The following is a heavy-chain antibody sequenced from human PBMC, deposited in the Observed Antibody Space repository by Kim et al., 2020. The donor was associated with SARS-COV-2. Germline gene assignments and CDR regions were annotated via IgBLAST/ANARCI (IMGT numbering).Heavy chain of an antibody. D-gene: IGHD6-13*01. Sequence: YAVSVKSRIIINPDTSKNQFSLQLNSVTPEDTAVYYCARGTISSWYSLDSWGQGTLVTVSS. CDR3: ARGTISSWYSLDS. V-gene: IGHV6-1*01. J-gene: IGHJ4*02.